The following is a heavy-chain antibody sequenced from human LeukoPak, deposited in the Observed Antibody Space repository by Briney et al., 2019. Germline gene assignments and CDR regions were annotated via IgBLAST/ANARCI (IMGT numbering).Heavy chain of an antibody. CDR1: GFTFSSYS. V-gene: IGHV3-21*01. D-gene: IGHD1-26*01. CDR3: ARGRIVGATTGY. J-gene: IGHJ4*02. CDR2: ISSSSSYI. Sequence: PGRSLRLSCAASGFTFSSYSMNWVRQAPGKGLEWVSSISSSSSYIYYADSVKGRFTISRDNAKNSLYLQMNSLRAEDTAVYYCARGRIVGATTGYWGQGILVTVSS.